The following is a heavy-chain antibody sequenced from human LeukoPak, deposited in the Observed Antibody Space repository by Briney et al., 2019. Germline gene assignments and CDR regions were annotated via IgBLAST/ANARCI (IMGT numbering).Heavy chain of an antibody. J-gene: IGHJ3*02. Sequence: ASVKVSCKASGYTFTGYYMHWVRQAPGQGLEWMGWINPNSGGTNYAQKFQGRVTMTRDTSISTAYMEVSRLRSDDTAVYYCARVAGVMGAFDIWGQGTMVTVSS. CDR3: ARVAGVMGAFDI. D-gene: IGHD6-19*01. CDR1: GYTFTGYY. V-gene: IGHV1-2*02. CDR2: INPNSGGT.